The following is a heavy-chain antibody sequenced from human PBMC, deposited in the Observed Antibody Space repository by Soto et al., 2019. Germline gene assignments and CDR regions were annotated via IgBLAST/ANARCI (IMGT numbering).Heavy chain of an antibody. Sequence: QVQLVESGGGLVKPGGSLRLSCAASGFTFCDYYMSWIRQAPGKGLEWVSYISSSGSTINYADSVKGRFTISRDNAKNSLDLQMNSLRAEDTAVYYCARQYSGYDSDYYYYYYGMDVWGQGTTVTVSS. CDR2: ISSSGSTI. V-gene: IGHV3-11*01. CDR3: ARQYSGYDSDYYYYYYGMDV. D-gene: IGHD5-12*01. CDR1: GFTFCDYY. J-gene: IGHJ6*02.